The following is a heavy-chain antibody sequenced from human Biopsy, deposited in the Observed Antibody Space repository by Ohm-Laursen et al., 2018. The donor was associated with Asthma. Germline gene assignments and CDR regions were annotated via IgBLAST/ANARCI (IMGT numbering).Heavy chain of an antibody. CDR3: ARGLDYSGRSGFDY. CDR2: ISYDGNHK. D-gene: IGHD3-10*01. Sequence: SLRLSCTASGFMFSSFGMHWVRQAPGKGLEWVAVISYDGNHKFYEDSVKGRFTISRDNSMNTLYLHMNSLRVEDTAVYYCARGLDYSGRSGFDYWGQGTLVTVSS. V-gene: IGHV3-30*03. CDR1: GFMFSSFG. J-gene: IGHJ4*02.